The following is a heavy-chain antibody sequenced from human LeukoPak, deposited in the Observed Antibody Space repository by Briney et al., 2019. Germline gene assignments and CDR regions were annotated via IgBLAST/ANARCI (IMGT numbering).Heavy chain of an antibody. CDR3: ARDLLWFGESDYYYYGMDV. CDR1: GYTFTSYG. V-gene: IGHV1-69*04. D-gene: IGHD3-10*01. CDR2: IIPILGIA. J-gene: IGHJ6*02. Sequence: SVKVSCKASGYTFTSYGISWVRQAPGQGLEWMGRIIPILGIANYAQKFQGRVTITADKSTSTAYMELRSLRSDDTAVYYCARDLLWFGESDYYYYGMDVWGQGTTVTVSS.